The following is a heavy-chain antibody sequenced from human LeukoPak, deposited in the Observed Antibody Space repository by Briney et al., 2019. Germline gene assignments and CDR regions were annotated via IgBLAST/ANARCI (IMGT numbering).Heavy chain of an antibody. V-gene: IGHV3-20*04. CDR1: GFTFDDYG. J-gene: IGHJ4*02. D-gene: IGHD3-3*01. CDR3: ARGGITIFGVAIPNFDY. CDR2: INWSGGST. Sequence: PGGSLRLSCAASGFTFDDYGMSWVRQAPGKGLEWVSGINWSGGSTSYADSVKGRFTISRDNAKSSLYLQMNSLRAEDTALYYCARGGITIFGVAIPNFDYWGQGTLVTVSS.